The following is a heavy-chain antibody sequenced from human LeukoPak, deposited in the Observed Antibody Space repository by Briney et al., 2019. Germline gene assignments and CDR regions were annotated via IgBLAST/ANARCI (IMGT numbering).Heavy chain of an antibody. J-gene: IGHJ4*02. CDR1: GYTFTSYD. CDR2: MNPNRGNT. Sequence: ASVQVSCKATGYTFTSYDINGVRQPTGQGLEWMGWMNPNRGNTGYAQKFQGRVTMTKNTSISTAYMELSSLRSEDTAVYYCARDVGRDYWGQGTLVTVSS. D-gene: IGHD1-26*01. V-gene: IGHV1-8*01. CDR3: ARDVGRDY.